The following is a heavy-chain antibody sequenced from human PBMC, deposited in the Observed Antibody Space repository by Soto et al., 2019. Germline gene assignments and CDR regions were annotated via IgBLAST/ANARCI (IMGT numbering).Heavy chain of an antibody. CDR1: RGSFSSYY. CDR2: INHSGGT. D-gene: IGHD1-26*01. Sequence: ETLSLTCAVYRGSFSSYYWNWIRQPPGEGLEWIGEINHSGGTNHNPSLKSRVTISLDTSKNQFSLKLSSVTAADTAVYYCARGHPGSGDTHYYFNYWGQGTLVTVSS. J-gene: IGHJ4*02. CDR3: ARGHPGSGDTHYYFNY. V-gene: IGHV4-34*01.